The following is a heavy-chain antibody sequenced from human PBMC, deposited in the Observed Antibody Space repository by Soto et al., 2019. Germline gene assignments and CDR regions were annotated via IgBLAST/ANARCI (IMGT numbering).Heavy chain of an antibody. CDR1: GGSISSSTYY. V-gene: IGHV4-39*01. D-gene: IGHD3-3*01. CDR3: ARHSSSIAISGVVPSNWFDP. J-gene: IGHJ5*02. Sequence: QLRLQESGPGLVQPSETLSLTCTVSGGSISSSTYYWGWIRQPPGKGLEWIGSIYYTGSTYYNPPLKCRVTISVDTSKNQFSLKLSSVTASDTAIYYCARHSSSIAISGVVPSNWFDPWGQGTLVTVSS. CDR2: IYYTGST.